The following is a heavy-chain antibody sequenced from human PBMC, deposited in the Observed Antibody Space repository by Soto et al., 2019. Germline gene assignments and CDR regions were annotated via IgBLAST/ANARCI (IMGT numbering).Heavy chain of an antibody. J-gene: IGHJ6*02. CDR1: GYSFTSYW. CDR2: IYPGDSDT. Sequence: GESLKISCKGSGYSFTSYWIGWVRQMPGKGLEWMGIIYPGDSDTRYSPSFQGQVTISADKSISTAYLQWSSLKASDTAMDYCARLRGRSYYYYGMDVWVQWTTVTVSS. V-gene: IGHV5-51*01. CDR3: ARLRGRSYYYYGMDV.